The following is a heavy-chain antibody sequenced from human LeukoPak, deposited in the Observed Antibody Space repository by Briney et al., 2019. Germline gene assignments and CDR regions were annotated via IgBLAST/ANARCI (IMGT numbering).Heavy chain of an antibody. Sequence: GGSLRLSCAASGFSFSSYGMHWVRQAPGKGLEWAAFIRYDGSNKYYADSVKGRFTISRDNSKNTLYLQMNSLRAEDTAVYYCARAEAYYDSSGYYDWGQGTLVTVSS. CDR3: ARAEAYYDSSGYYD. CDR2: IRYDGSNK. D-gene: IGHD3-22*01. J-gene: IGHJ4*02. CDR1: GFSFSSYG. V-gene: IGHV3-30*02.